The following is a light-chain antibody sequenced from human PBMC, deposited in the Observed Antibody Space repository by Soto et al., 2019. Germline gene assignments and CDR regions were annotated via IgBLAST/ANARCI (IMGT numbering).Light chain of an antibody. J-gene: IGKJ1*01. Sequence: DIQMTQSPSTLSGSVGDRVTITCRASQTISSWLAWYQQKPGKAPKLLIYKASTLKGGVPSSFSGSGSGTEFTLTISSLQPDDFATYYCQHYNSHSEAFGQGTKVDIK. CDR3: QHYNSHSEA. CDR2: KAS. V-gene: IGKV1-5*03. CDR1: QTISSW.